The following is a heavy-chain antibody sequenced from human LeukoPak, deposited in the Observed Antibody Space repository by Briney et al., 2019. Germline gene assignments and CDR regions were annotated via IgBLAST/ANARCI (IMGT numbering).Heavy chain of an antibody. J-gene: IGHJ4*02. CDR1: GFTFSSYS. CDR2: ISSSSSYI. D-gene: IGHD6-6*01. V-gene: IGHV3-21*01. Sequence: GGSLRLSCAASGFTFSSYSMNWVRQAPGKGLEWVSSISSSSSYIYYADSAKGRFTISRDNAKNSLYLQMNSLRAEDTAVYYCAGASSSSPGDYWGQGTLVTVSS. CDR3: AGASSSSPGDY.